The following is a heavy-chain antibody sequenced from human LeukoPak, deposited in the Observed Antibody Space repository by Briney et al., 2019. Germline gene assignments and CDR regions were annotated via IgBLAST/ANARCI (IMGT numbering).Heavy chain of an antibody. CDR1: GGSISSGSYY. CDR2: IYTSGST. Sequence: SSQTLSLTCPVSGGSISSGSYYWSWIRQPAGKGLEWIGRIYTSGSTNYNPSLKSRVTISVDTSKNQFSLKLSSVTAADTAVYYCARSPLYYDSSGYVPAEYFQHWGQGTLVTVSS. CDR3: ARSPLYYDSSGYVPAEYFQH. V-gene: IGHV4-61*02. D-gene: IGHD3-22*01. J-gene: IGHJ1*01.